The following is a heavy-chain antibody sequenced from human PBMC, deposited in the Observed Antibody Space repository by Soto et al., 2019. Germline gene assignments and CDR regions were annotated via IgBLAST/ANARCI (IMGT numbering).Heavy chain of an antibody. D-gene: IGHD5-18*01. CDR2: IYPGDSDT. CDR3: ATQYSYGYLGYFDY. Sequence: VESLKISCKGSGYIFTSYWIGWVLEVPGKGLEWMGIIYPGDSDTRYSPSFQGQVTISADKSISTAYLQWSSLKASDTAMYYCATQYSYGYLGYFDYWGQGTLVTVSS. V-gene: IGHV5-51*01. CDR1: GYIFTSYW. J-gene: IGHJ4*02.